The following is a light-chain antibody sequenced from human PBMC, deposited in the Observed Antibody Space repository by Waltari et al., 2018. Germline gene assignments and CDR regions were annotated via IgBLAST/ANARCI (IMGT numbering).Light chain of an antibody. CDR3: AIWDSSLNASV. CDR1: NSNLGNNY. CDR2: DNN. J-gene: IGLJ3*02. V-gene: IGLV1-51*01. Sequence: QSVLTQPPPVSAAPGQKVTISCSGTNSNLGNNYVAWYQQLPGTAPKLLIYDNNKRPSGIPDRFSGSKSGRTATLAISGLQTGDEADYSCAIWDSSLNASVFGGGTKLTVL.